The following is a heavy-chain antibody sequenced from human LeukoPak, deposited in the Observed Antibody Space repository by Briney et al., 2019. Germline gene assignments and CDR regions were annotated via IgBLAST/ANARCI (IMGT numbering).Heavy chain of an antibody. V-gene: IGHV3-15*01. J-gene: IGHJ5*02. Sequence: GGSLRLSCAASGIPFSTAWMSWFRQAPGKGLEWVGRIKSKIGGATADYAAPVKDRFTISRDDSKNTLYLQMNSLKTEDTAVYYCATDRAWFDPWGQGTLVTVSS. CDR2: IKSKIGGATA. CDR1: GIPFSTAW. CDR3: ATDRAWFDP. D-gene: IGHD3-10*01.